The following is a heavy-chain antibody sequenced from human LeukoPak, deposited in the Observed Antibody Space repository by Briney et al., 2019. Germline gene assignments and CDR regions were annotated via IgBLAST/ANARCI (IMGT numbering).Heavy chain of an antibody. D-gene: IGHD2-2*01. J-gene: IGHJ4*02. CDR2: TYYRSKWYN. CDR1: GDSVSSNSAA. CDR3: ARANSGDIAVVPAAPLFDY. V-gene: IGHV6-1*01. Sequence: SQTLSLTCAISGDSVSSNSAAWNWIRQSPSRGLEWLGRTYYRSKWYNDYAVSMKSRITINPDTSKNQFSLQLNSVTPEDTAVYYCARANSGDIAVVPAAPLFDYWGQGTLVTVSS.